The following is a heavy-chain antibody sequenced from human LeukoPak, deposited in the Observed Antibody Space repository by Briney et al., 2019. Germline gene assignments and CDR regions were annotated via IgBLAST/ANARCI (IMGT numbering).Heavy chain of an antibody. D-gene: IGHD4-17*01. CDR1: GDSIRSYY. Sequence: SETLFLTCNVSGDSIRSYYWSWIRQPPGKGLEWIGYIYYRGSTNYNPSLKSRVTFSVDTSKNQFSLKLNSVTAADTAVYYCARGGDYGDFRYFDYWGQGTLVTVSS. CDR2: IYYRGST. J-gene: IGHJ4*02. CDR3: ARGGDYGDFRYFDY. V-gene: IGHV4-59*01.